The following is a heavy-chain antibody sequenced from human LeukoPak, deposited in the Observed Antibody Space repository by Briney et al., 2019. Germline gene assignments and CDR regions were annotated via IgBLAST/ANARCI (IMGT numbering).Heavy chain of an antibody. D-gene: IGHD2/OR15-2a*01. CDR3: ARVRVSSYYGMDT. CDR2: INQGESEK. CDR1: GFTFSNYW. J-gene: IGHJ6*02. V-gene: IGHV3-7*05. Sequence: PGGSLRLSCAASGFTFSNYWMSWVRQAPGKGLEWVANINQGESEKYYVDSVKGRFTISRDNAKNSLYLQMNTLRAEDTAVYYCARVRVSSYYGMDTWGQGTTVTVSS.